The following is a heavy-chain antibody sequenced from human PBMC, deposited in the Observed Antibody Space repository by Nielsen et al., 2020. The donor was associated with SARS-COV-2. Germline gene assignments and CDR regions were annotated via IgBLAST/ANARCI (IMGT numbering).Heavy chain of an antibody. D-gene: IGHD3-10*01. J-gene: IGHJ5*02. CDR3: ARTVTMVRDNWFDP. CDR1: GGSISSSSYY. CDR2: IYYSGST. Sequence: SETLSLTCTVSGGSISSSSYYWGWIRQPPGKGLEWIGSIYYSGSTYYNPSLKSRATISVDTSKNQFSLKLSSVTAADTAVYYCARTVTMVRDNWFDPWGQGTLVTVSS. V-gene: IGHV4-39*07.